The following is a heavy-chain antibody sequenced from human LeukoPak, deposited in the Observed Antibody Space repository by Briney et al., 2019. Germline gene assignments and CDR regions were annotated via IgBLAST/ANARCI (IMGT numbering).Heavy chain of an antibody. V-gene: IGHV4-59*01. CDR2: ISYSGST. CDR3: ARLHSSRAEEFDP. Sequence: SETLSLTCTVSGGSISSYYWSWIRQPPGKGLEWIGYISYSGSTNYNPSLKSRVTISVDTSKNQFSLKLSSVTAADTAVYYCARLHSSRAEEFDPWGQGTLVTVSS. J-gene: IGHJ5*02. CDR1: GGSISSYY.